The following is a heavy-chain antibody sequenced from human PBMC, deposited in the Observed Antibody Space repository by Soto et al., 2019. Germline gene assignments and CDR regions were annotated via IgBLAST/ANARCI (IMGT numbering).Heavy chain of an antibody. Sequence: PRRSVRLSCVASGVTVITDDMNWVRQAPGKGLEFVGSIRSSTSNIHYADSVKGRFTISRDNDKTSLSLQMNSLTAEDTAVYYCARDAGLYTPEPNYYAYFAMDVCGKGPTVTV. V-gene: IGHV3-21*01. CDR1: GVTVITDD. J-gene: IGHJ6*04. CDR3: ARDAGLYTPEPNYYAYFAMDV. D-gene: IGHD1-1*01. CDR2: IRSSTSNI.